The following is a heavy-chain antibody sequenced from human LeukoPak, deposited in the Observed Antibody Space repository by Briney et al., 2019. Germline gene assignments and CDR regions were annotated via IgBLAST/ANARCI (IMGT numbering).Heavy chain of an antibody. CDR2: IYHSGGT. CDR1: GGSISSGGYS. D-gene: IGHD4-17*01. V-gene: IGHV4-30-2*01. Sequence: SETLSLTCAVSGGSISSGGYSWSWIRQPPGKGLEWIGYIYHSGGTYYNPSLKSRVTISVDRSKNQFSLKLSSVTAADTAVYYCARAGDYGDYYWFDPWGQGTLVTVSS. J-gene: IGHJ5*02. CDR3: ARAGDYGDYYWFDP.